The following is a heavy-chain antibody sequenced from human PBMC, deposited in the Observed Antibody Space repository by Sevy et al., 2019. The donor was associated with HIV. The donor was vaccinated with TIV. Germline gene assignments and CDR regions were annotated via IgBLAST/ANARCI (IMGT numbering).Heavy chain of an antibody. CDR1: EFTVSSNY. CDR2: ISYDGSNK. V-gene: IGHV3-30-3*01. CDR3: ARVLWGSGWYAMDV. D-gene: IGHD6-19*01. Sequence: GGSLRLSCAASEFTVSSNYMSWVRQAPGKGLEWVAIISYDGSNKYYADSVKGRFTISRDNSKNTLYLQMNSLRAEDTAVYYCARVLWGSGWYAMDVWGQGTTVTVSS. J-gene: IGHJ6*02.